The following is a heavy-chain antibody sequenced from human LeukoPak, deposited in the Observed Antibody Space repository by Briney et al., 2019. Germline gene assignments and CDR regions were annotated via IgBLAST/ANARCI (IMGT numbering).Heavy chain of an antibody. CDR3: VSPRYFDL. CDR1: GGSISNTSYY. J-gene: IGHJ2*01. Sequence: SETPSLTCTVSGGSISNTSYYWGWIRQPPGKGLEWIGNIFYSGTYYNPSLQSRVTISVDTSKNQFSLKLSSVTAADTAVYYCVSPRYFDLWGRGTLVTVSS. CDR2: IFYSGT. V-gene: IGHV4-39*01.